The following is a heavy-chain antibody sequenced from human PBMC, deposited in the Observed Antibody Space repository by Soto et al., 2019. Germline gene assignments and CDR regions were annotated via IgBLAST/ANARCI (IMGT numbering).Heavy chain of an antibody. CDR2: IRSKANSYAT. J-gene: IGHJ4*02. CDR3: TRPLCSGGSCYLFDY. CDR1: GFTFSGSA. V-gene: IGHV3-73*01. D-gene: IGHD2-15*01. Sequence: GGSLRLSCAASGFTFSGSAMHWVRQASGKGLEWVGRIRSKANSYATAYAASVKGRFTISRDDSKNTAYLQMNSLKTEDTAVYYCTRPLCSGGSCYLFDYWGQGTLVTVSS.